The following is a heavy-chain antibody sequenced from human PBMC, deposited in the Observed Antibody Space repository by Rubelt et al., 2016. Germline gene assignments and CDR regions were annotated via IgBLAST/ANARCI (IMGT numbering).Heavy chain of an antibody. CDR2: ISGGST. J-gene: IGHJ5*02. D-gene: IGHD5-18*01. Sequence: WVSSISGGSTYYADSRKGRFTISRDNSKNTLHLQMNSLRAEDTAVYYCARVGTAMVTTWGQGTLVTVSP. V-gene: IGHV3-38-3*01. CDR3: ARVGTAMVTT.